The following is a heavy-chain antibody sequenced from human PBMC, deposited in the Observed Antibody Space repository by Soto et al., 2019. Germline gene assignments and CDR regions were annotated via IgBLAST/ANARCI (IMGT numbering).Heavy chain of an antibody. CDR2: ISAYNGNT. V-gene: IGHV1-18*01. D-gene: IGHD6-13*01. CDR1: GYTFTSYG. Sequence: ASVKVSCKASGYTFTSYGISGVRQAPGQGLEWMGWISAYNGNTNYAQKLQGRVTMTTDTSTSTAYMELRSLRSDDTAVYYCARVIIAAAGQYYYYYYYMDVWGKGTTVTVSS. J-gene: IGHJ6*03. CDR3: ARVIIAAAGQYYYYYYYMDV.